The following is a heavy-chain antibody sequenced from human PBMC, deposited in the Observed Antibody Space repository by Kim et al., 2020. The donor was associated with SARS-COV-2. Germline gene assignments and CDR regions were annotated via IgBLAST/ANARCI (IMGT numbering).Heavy chain of an antibody. CDR1: GFTFSSYS. D-gene: IGHD5-12*01. V-gene: IGHV3-21*05. CDR2: ISSSSSHI. CDR3: ARGFVDIVTTVVDDY. Sequence: GGSLRLSCAASGFTFSSYSMNWVRQAPGKGLEWVSYISSSSSHIYYADSVKGRFTISRDNAKNSLYLQMNSLRAEDTAVYYCARGFVDIVTTVVDDYWGQGTLVTVSS. J-gene: IGHJ4*02.